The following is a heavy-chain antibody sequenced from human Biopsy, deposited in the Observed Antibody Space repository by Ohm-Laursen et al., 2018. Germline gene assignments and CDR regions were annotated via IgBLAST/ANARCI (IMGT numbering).Heavy chain of an antibody. Sequence: GSSVKVSCKTSEGTFSDYAISWLRQAPGQGLEWMGGIIPLFGTTNYAQKFQGRVTITTDKSTGTAYMDLSSLRSEDTAVYYCARDTKWLASGPIDYWGQGALVTVSS. J-gene: IGHJ4*02. CDR2: IIPLFGTT. D-gene: IGHD3-22*01. V-gene: IGHV1-69*05. CDR1: EGTFSDYA. CDR3: ARDTKWLASGPIDY.